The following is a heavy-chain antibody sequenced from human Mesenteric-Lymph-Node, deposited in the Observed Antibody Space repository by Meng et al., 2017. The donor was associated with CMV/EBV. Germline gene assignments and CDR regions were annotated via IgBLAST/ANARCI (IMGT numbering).Heavy chain of an antibody. CDR2: IYSGGTT. V-gene: IGHV3-53*05. J-gene: IGHJ6*02. D-gene: IGHD2-2*01. CDR1: GFTVSSDY. Sequence: GESLKISCAASGFTVSSDYMSWVRQAPGKGLEWVSVIYSGGTTYYADSVKGRFTISRDNSKNTLYLQMNSLRAEDTAVYCCVTDKYCSSTRGCLDVWGQGTTVTVSS. CDR3: VTDKYCSSTRGCLDV.